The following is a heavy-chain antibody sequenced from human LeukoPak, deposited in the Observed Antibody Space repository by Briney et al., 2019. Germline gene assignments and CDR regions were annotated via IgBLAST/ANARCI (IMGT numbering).Heavy chain of an antibody. CDR3: ARKLDSHNWFDP. V-gene: IGHV4-28*01. Sequence: PSETLSLTCAVSGYSISSNYWWGWIRQPPGKGLEWIGYIHSSGSTYYNPSLKSRVTMSVDTSKKQFSLRLNSVTAVDTAVYYCARKLDSHNWFDPGAREPWSPSPQ. CDR1: GYSISSNYW. D-gene: IGHD3-9*01. J-gene: IGHJ5*02. CDR2: IHSSGST.